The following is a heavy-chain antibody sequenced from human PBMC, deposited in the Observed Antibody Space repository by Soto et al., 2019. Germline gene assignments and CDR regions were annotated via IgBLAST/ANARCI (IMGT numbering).Heavy chain of an antibody. CDR3: TKGSGRGFDLCGS. V-gene: IGHV3-30*18. CDR2: ISEDGSAK. CDR1: GFIFNNYG. J-gene: IGHJ5*02. D-gene: IGHD5-12*01. Sequence: QVQVVESGGGVAQPGRSLRLSCTVSGFIFNNYGMQWVRQAPGKGLEWVAVISEDGSAKYYADSVKGRFTISRDNSKNTLYLQMNSLRVEDTAVYYCTKGSGRGFDLCGSWGQGTLVTVSS.